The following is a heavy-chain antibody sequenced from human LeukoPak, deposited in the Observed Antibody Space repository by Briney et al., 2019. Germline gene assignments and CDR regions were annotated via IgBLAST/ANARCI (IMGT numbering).Heavy chain of an antibody. Sequence: ETLSLTCTVSGGSISSYYWSWVRQAPGKGLEFMANIKEAGSEKYYVDSVKGRFTISRDNAKNSLYLQMNSLRAEDTAVYYCARERIVVVPAPLDYYYYMDVWGKGTTVTVSS. CDR3: ARERIVVVPAPLDYYYYMDV. D-gene: IGHD2-2*01. CDR1: GGSISSYY. CDR2: IKEAGSEK. V-gene: IGHV3-7*01. J-gene: IGHJ6*03.